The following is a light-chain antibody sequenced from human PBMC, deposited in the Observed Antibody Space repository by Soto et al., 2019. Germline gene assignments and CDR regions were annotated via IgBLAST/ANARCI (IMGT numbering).Light chain of an antibody. CDR3: QQYDNWPRT. CDR1: QSVSIS. J-gene: IGKJ1*01. Sequence: EIVMTQSPATLSVSPGERATLSCRASQSVSISLAWYQQKPGQAPRLLIYGASSRVTGFPARFSGSGSGTEFTLTISSLQSEDFVVYYGQQYDNWPRTFGQGTKVEIK. V-gene: IGKV3-15*01. CDR2: GAS.